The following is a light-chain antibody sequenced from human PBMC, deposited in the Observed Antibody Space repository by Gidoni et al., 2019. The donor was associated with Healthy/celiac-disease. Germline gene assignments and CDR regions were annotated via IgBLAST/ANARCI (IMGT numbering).Light chain of an antibody. CDR1: QSVLYSSNNKNY. CDR3: QQYYSTPHT. Sequence: DIVMPQSPDSLAVSLGERATINCKSSQSVLYSSNNKNYFAWYQQKPGQPPKLLIYWASTRESGVPDRFSGSGSGTDFTLTISSLQAEDVAVYYCQQYYSTPHTFGQGTKLEIK. V-gene: IGKV4-1*01. CDR2: WAS. J-gene: IGKJ2*01.